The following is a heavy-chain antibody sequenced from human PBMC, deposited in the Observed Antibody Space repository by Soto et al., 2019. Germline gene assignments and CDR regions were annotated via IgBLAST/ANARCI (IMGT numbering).Heavy chain of an antibody. CDR1: GFTFSNYG. V-gene: IGHV3-33*06. CDR3: ANNFDY. J-gene: IGHJ4*02. CDR2: IWHDGGNK. Sequence: QVQLVESGGGVVQPARSLRLSCTTSGFTFSNYGMHWVRQDPGKGLEWVAVIWHDGGNKSYADSVKGRFTVSRDNSKNTLYLQMNSLRPDDTAVYYCANNFDYWGRGTLVTVSS.